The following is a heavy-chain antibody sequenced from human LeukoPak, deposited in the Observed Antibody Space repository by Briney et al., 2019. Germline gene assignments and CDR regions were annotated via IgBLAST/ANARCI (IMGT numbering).Heavy chain of an antibody. V-gene: IGHV3-33*01. CDR1: GFTFSSYG. Sequence: PGGSLRLSCAASGFTFSSYGMHWVRQAPGKGLEWVAAIWYDGSNKYYADSVKGRFTISRDNSKNTLYLQMNSLRAEDTAVYYCARARVVGAMISYGMDVWGQGTTVTVSS. CDR3: ARARVVGAMISYGMDV. J-gene: IGHJ6*02. D-gene: IGHD1-26*01. CDR2: IWYDGSNK.